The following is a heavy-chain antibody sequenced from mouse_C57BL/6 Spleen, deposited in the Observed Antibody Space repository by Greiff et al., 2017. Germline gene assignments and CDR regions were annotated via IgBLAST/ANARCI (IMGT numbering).Heavy chain of an antibody. CDR1: GYTFTDYE. V-gene: IGHV1-15*01. J-gene: IGHJ3*01. Sequence: VKLQESGAELVRPGASVTLSCKASGYTFTDYEMHWVKQTPVHGLEWIGAIDPETGGTAYNQKFKGKAILTADKSSSTAYMELRSLTSEDSAVYYCTRRDYGYYPFAYWGQGTLVTVSA. CDR3: TRRDYGYYPFAY. D-gene: IGHD2-3*01. CDR2: IDPETGGT.